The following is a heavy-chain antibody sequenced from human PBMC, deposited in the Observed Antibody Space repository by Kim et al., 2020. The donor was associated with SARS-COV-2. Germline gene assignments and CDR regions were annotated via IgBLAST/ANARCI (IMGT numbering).Heavy chain of an antibody. CDR3: ARDGVLRFSSSEKYYYYYGMDV. D-gene: IGHD3-3*01. V-gene: IGHV3-21*01. J-gene: IGHJ6*02. CDR1: GFTFSSYS. CDR2: ISSSSSYI. Sequence: GGSLRLSCAASGFTFSSYSMNWVRQAPGKGLEWVSSISSSSSYIYYADSVKGRFTISRDNAKNSLYLQMNSLRAEDTAVYYCARDGVLRFSSSEKYYYYYGMDVWGQGTTVTVSS.